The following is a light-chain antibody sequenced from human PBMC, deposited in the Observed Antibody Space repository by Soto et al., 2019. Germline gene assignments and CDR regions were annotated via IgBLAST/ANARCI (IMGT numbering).Light chain of an antibody. CDR1: QSGSAF. V-gene: IGKV3-11*01. J-gene: IGKJ3*01. Sequence: EIVLTQSPATLSLSPGEIATLSCRASQSGSAFLAWYHQSSCQTTRLHIYDAAARAHGIPARLSGSASGIDFTLTIRSVEHEDIAVYDCHRRRNWLGTFGAGTKVDI. CDR2: DAA. CDR3: HRRRNWLGT.